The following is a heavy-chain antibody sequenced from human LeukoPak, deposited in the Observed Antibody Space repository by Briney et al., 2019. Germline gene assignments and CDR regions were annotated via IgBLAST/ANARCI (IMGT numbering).Heavy chain of an antibody. CDR3: ARDLYIEIISAFDI. CDR1: GFTFSNYA. J-gene: IGHJ3*02. V-gene: IGHV3-23*01. D-gene: IGHD2-15*01. Sequence: PGGSLRLSCAASGFTFSNYAMSWVRQAPGKGLEWVSVISGGGGGTYYADSVKGRFTISRDNAKNSLYLQMNSLRAEDTAVYFCARDLYIEIISAFDIWGQGTMVTVSS. CDR2: ISGGGGGT.